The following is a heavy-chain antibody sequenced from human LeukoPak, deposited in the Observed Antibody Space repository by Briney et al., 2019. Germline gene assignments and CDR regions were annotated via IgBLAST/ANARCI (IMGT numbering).Heavy chain of an antibody. CDR1: GFTFSFYT. J-gene: IGHJ6*04. Sequence: GGSLRLSCAASGFTFSFYTMNWVRQAPGKGLEWVSSITEDSSYIYYADSVKGRFTISRDNAKNSLSLQMNSLRAEDTAVYYCAELGITMIGGVWGKGTTVTISS. CDR2: ITEDSSYI. D-gene: IGHD3-10*02. V-gene: IGHV3-21*01. CDR3: AELGITMIGGV.